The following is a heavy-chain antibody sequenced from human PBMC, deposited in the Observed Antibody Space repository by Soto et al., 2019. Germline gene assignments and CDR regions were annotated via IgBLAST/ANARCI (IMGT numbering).Heavy chain of an antibody. CDR2: IYWDDDK. CDR1: GFSLSTSGVG. CDR3: AQSRFAPWYFDL. J-gene: IGHJ2*01. V-gene: IGHV2-5*02. Sequence: QITLKESGPPLVKPTQTLTLTCTFSGFSLSTSGVGVGWIRQPPGKALEWLALIYWDDDKRYSPSLTSRLTITKDTSKNQVVLTLTTIDPVDTATYYCAQSRFAPWYFDLWGRGTLVTVSS.